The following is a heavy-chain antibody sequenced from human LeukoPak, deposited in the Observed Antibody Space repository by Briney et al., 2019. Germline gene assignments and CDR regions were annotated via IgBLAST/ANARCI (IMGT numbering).Heavy chain of an antibody. Sequence: GASVKVSCKASGGTFSSYAISWVRQAPGQGLEWMGGIIPILGIANYAQKFQGRVTITADNSTSTAYMELSSLRSEDTAVYYCARASLDYYDSSGMIDYWGQGTLVTVSS. D-gene: IGHD3-22*01. V-gene: IGHV1-69*10. CDR3: ARASLDYYDSSGMIDY. CDR1: GGTFSSYA. J-gene: IGHJ4*02. CDR2: IIPILGIA.